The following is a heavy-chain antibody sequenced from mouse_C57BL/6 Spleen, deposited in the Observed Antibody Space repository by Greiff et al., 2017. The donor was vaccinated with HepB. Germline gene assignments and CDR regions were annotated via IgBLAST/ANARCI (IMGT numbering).Heavy chain of an antibody. CDR2: IDPENGDT. V-gene: IGHV14-4*01. CDR3: TLYSWAY. J-gene: IGHJ2*01. Sequence: VQLQQSGAELVRPGASVKLSCTASGFNIKDDYMHWVKQRPEQGLEWIGWIDPENGDTEYASKFQGKATITADTSSNTAYLQLSSLTSEGTAVYYCTLYSWAYWGQGTTLTVSS. D-gene: IGHD2-3*01. CDR1: GFNIKDDY.